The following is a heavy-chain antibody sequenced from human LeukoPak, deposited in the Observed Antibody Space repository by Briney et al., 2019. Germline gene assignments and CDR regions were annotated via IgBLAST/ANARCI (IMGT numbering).Heavy chain of an antibody. CDR2: ISSSSSYI. V-gene: IGHV3-21*01. J-gene: IGHJ4*02. CDR3: ASGPTYGSGSVFDY. CDR1: GFTFSSYS. Sequence: GSLRLSCAASGFTFSSYSMNWVRQAPGKGLEWVSSISSSSSYIYYADSVKGRFTISRDNAKNSLYLQMNSLRAEDTAVYYCASGPTYGSGSVFDYWGQGTLVTVSS. D-gene: IGHD3-10*01.